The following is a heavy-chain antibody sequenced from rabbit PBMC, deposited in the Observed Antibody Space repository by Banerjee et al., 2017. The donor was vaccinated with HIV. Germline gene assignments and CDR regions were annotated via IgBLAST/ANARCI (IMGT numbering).Heavy chain of an antibody. CDR3: ARDTYGYAGHAFGGMDL. V-gene: IGHV1S45*01. Sequence: QEQLEESGGGLVQPEGSLTLTCTASGFSFSNKYVMCWVRQAPGKGLEWIACINTSSGNTVYASWAKGRFTISKTSSTTVTLQMTSLTAADTATYFCARDTYGYAGHAFGGMDLGGQGTLVTVS. J-gene: IGHJ6*01. D-gene: IGHD6-1*01. CDR2: INTSSGNT. CDR1: GFSFSNKYV.